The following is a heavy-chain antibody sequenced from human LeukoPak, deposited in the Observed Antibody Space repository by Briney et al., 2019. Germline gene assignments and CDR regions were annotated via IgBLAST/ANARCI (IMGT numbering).Heavy chain of an antibody. CDR2: ISSSGSTI. V-gene: IGHV3-11*04. D-gene: IGHD5-12*01. CDR3: VRGKSVGGYQPYY. CDR1: GFTVSSNY. Sequence: GGSLRLSCAASGFTVSSNYMSWVRQAPGKGLEWVSYISSSGSTIYYADSVKGRFTISRDNAKNSMYLQMNSLRAEDTAVYYCVRGKSVGGYQPYYWGQGTLVTVSS. J-gene: IGHJ4*02.